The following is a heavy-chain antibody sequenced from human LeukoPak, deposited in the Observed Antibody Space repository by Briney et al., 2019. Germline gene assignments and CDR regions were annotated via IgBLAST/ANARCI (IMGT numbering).Heavy chain of an antibody. J-gene: IGHJ4*02. Sequence: SETLSLTCTVSGGSISSYYWSWIRQPAGKGLEWIGRIYTSGSTNYNPSLKSRVTISVDTSKNQFSLKLSSVTAADTAVYYCARGLGAPLYYYDSSGQGNYFDYWGQGTLVTVSS. V-gene: IGHV4-4*07. D-gene: IGHD3-22*01. CDR1: GGSISSYY. CDR3: ARGLGAPLYYYDSSGQGNYFDY. CDR2: IYTSGST.